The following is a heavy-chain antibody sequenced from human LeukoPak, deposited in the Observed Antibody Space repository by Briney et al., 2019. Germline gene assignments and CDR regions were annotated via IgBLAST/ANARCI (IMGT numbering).Heavy chain of an antibody. CDR2: ISGSGGST. CDR3: TAGTGHSDHDY. Sequence: GGSLRLSCEASGITFSTYAMNWVRQAPGKGLEWVSTISGSGGSTSYADSVKGRFTISRDNSKNTLYLHMNSLRTDDTAVYYCTAGTGHSDHDYWGQGTLVTVSS. CDR1: GITFSTYA. V-gene: IGHV3-23*01. J-gene: IGHJ4*02. D-gene: IGHD5-12*01.